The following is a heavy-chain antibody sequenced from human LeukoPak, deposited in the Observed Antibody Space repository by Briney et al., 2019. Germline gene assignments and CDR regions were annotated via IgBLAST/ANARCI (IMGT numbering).Heavy chain of an antibody. CDR3: ARELNIVTTTQYYFDY. J-gene: IGHJ4*02. V-gene: IGHV3-66*01. CDR1: GFTVSTNY. D-gene: IGHD5-12*01. Sequence: GGSLRLSCAASGFTVSTNYMAWVRQAPGKGLEWVSVMYSGGSTYYADSVKGRFTLSSDNSKNTLYLQMNSLRAEDTAVYYCARELNIVTTTQYYFDYWGQGTLVTVSS. CDR2: MYSGGST.